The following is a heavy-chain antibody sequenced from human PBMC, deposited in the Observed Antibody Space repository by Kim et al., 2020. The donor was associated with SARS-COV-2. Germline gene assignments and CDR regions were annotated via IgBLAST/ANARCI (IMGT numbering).Heavy chain of an antibody. D-gene: IGHD2-15*01. V-gene: IGHV4-34*01. J-gene: IGHJ4*02. CDR2: T. CDR3: ARALVALGFDY. Sequence: TNDNPARKSRVTISVDTSKNQFSLERSSVTAADTAVYYCARALVALGFDYWGQGTLVTVSS.